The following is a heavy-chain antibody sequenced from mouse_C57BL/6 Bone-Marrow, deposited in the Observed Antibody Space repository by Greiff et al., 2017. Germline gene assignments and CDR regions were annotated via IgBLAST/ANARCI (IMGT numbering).Heavy chain of an antibody. CDR3: ARDSSYFDY. CDR2: ISPSDSDT. V-gene: IGHV1-61*01. CDR1: GYTFTSYW. J-gene: IGHJ2*01. Sequence: QVQLQQPGAELVRPGSSVKLSCKASGYTFTSYWMDWVKQRPGQGLEWIGNISPSDSDTHYNQKFKDKATLTVDKSSSTAYMQLSSLTSEDSAVYYCARDSSYFDYWGQGTTLTVSS.